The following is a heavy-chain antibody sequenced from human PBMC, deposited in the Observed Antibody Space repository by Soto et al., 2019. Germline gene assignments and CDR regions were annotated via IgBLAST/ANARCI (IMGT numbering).Heavy chain of an antibody. CDR3: ARGPVLRYSKYYFDY. CDR2: INSDGSST. D-gene: IGHD6-13*01. V-gene: IGHV3-74*01. J-gene: IGHJ4*02. Sequence: GGSLRLSCAASGFTFSSYWMHWVRQAPGKGLVWVSRINSDGSSTSYADSVKGRFTISRDNAKNTLYLQMNSLRAEDTAVYYCARGPVLRYSKYYFDYWGQGTLVTVSS. CDR1: GFTFSSYW.